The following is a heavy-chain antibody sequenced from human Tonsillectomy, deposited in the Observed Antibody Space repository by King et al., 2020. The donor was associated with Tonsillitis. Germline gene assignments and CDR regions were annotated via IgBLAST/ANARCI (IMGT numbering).Heavy chain of an antibody. Sequence: VQLQQWGAGLLKPSETLSLTCAVYGGSFSAYYWSWIRQPPGKGLEWIGEINHSGSTNYNPSLKSRVTISVDTSKNQFSLELSSLTDADTAVYYCARRFDGYYPYIDYWGQGNLVTVSS. V-gene: IGHV4-34*01. CDR1: GGSFSAYY. CDR3: ARRFDGYYPYIDY. D-gene: IGHD3-3*01. J-gene: IGHJ4*02. CDR2: INHSGST.